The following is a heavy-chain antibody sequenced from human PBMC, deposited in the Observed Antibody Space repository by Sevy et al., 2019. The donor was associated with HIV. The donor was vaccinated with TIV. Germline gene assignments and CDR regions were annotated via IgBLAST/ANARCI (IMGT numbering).Heavy chain of an antibody. Sequence: GGSLRLSCATSGFTFSSYSMHWVRQAPGKGLEWVATISYDGINKHYADSVKGRFTISRDNFKNSLSLQMNSLRAEDTAVYYCARVVGYVSGNYYKYYYDLDVWGQGTAVTVSS. CDR3: ARVVGYVSGNYYKYYYDLDV. CDR2: ISYDGINK. V-gene: IGHV3-30-3*01. D-gene: IGHD3-10*01. CDR1: GFTFSSYS. J-gene: IGHJ6*02.